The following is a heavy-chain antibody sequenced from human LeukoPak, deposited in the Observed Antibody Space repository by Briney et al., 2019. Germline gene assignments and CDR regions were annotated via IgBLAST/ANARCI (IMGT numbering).Heavy chain of an antibody. J-gene: IGHJ4*02. CDR2: IYHSGST. Sequence: SETLSLTCTVSGYSISSGYYWGWIRQPPGKGLEWIGSIYHSGSTYYNPSLKSRVTISVDTSKNQFSLKLSSVTAADTAVYYCARVGDDYGDYAYWGQGTLVTVSS. D-gene: IGHD4-17*01. V-gene: IGHV4-38-2*02. CDR3: ARVGDDYGDYAY. CDR1: GYSISSGYY.